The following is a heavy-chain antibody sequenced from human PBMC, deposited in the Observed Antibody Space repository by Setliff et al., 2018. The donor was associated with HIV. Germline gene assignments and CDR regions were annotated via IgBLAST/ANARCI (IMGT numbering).Heavy chain of an antibody. CDR2: IANKADSHTI. J-gene: IGHJ6*02. CDR3: TRAGYGHGFDI. Sequence: PGGSLRLSCAASGFTFSDHYMDWVRQSPGKGLEWVGRIANKADSHTIQYAASVQGRFTISRDDSKNSLYLQMSNLQAEDTAQYYCTRAGYGHGFDIWGQGTTVTVSS. V-gene: IGHV3-72*01. D-gene: IGHD5-18*01. CDR1: GFTFSDHY.